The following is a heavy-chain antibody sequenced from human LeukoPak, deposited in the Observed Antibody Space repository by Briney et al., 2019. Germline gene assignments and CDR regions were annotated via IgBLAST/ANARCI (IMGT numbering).Heavy chain of an antibody. D-gene: IGHD6-6*01. CDR1: GGPISSYY. V-gene: IGHV4-59*01. CDR2: FFHSGST. Sequence: PSETLSLTCTVSGGPISSYYWSWIRQPPGKGLEWIGYFFHSGSTNYNPSLKSRVTISMDTSKNQFSLKLKSVTAADTAFYYCAREGIAARPGWFDPWGQGTLVTVSS. J-gene: IGHJ5*02. CDR3: AREGIAARPGWFDP.